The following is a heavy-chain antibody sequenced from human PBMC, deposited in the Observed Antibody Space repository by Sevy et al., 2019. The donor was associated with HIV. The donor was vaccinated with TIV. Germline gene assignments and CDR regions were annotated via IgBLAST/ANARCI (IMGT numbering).Heavy chain of an antibody. CDR1: GFAFSTYA. CDR3: AKAGCSGTNCYSNA. CDR2: LSYDGSDK. Sequence: GGSLRLSCVASGFAFSTYAIHWVRQAPGKGLEWLAILSYDGSDKSYADSVKGRFTISRDNSKNTLYLQMNSLRAEDTALYYCAKAGCSGTNCYSNAWGQGTLVTVSS. D-gene: IGHD2-15*01. V-gene: IGHV3-30*18. J-gene: IGHJ5*02.